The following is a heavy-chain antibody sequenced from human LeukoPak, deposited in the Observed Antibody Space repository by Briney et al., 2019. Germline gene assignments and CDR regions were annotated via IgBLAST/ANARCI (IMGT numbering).Heavy chain of an antibody. Sequence: SETLSLTCTASGYSISSGYYWGWIRQPPGKGLEWIGSIYHSGSTYYNPSLKSRVTISVDTSKNQFSLKLSSVTAADTAVYYCARGTYYDILLQWGQGTLVTVSS. CDR1: GYSISSGYY. V-gene: IGHV4-38-2*02. J-gene: IGHJ4*02. CDR3: ARGTYYDILLQ. CDR2: IYHSGST. D-gene: IGHD3-9*01.